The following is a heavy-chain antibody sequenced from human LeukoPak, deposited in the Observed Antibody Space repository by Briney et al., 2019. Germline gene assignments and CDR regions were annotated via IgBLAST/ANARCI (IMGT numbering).Heavy chain of an antibody. J-gene: IGHJ4*02. Sequence: GGSLRLSCTASGFTFGDYAMGWFRQAPGKGPEWVGFIRREVYGGTAEYAASVKGRFTISRDDSKGIVYLQMNSLRDEDTAVYYCARQVTMVRAPSDYWGQGTLVTVSS. CDR3: ARQVTMVRAPSDY. CDR1: GFTFGDYA. D-gene: IGHD3-10*01. V-gene: IGHV3-49*03. CDR2: IRREVYGGTA.